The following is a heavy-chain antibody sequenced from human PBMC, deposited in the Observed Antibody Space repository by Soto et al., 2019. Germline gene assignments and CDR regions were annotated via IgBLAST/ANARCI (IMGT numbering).Heavy chain of an antibody. CDR2: INAGNGNT. CDR3: ARDLTMVRARRNYYYYGMDV. CDR1: GYTFTSYA. Sequence: GASVKVSCKASGYTFTSYAMHWVRQAPGQRLEWMGWINAGNGNTKYSQKFQGRVTITRDTSASTAYMELSSLRSEDTAVYYCARDLTMVRARRNYYYYGMDVWGQGTTVTVSS. J-gene: IGHJ6*02. D-gene: IGHD3-10*01. V-gene: IGHV1-3*01.